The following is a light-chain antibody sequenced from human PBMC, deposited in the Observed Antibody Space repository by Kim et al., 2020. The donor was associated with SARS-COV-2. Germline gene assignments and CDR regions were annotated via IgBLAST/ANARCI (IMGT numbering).Light chain of an antibody. CDR3: QQYNGYPIT. Sequence: ASVGDRVTITCRASQSISTWLAWYQQKPGKAPNLLIYRTSTLESGVPSRFSGSGSGTEFTLSISSLQPEDFATYYCQQYNGYPITFGQGTKVDIK. CDR1: QSISTW. V-gene: IGKV1-5*03. CDR2: RTS. J-gene: IGKJ1*01.